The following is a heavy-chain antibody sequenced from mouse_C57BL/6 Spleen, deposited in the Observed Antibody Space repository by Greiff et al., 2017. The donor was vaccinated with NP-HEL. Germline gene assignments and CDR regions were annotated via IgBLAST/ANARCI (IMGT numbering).Heavy chain of an antibody. D-gene: IGHD2-4*01. CDR1: GYTFTSYW. V-gene: IGHV1-64*01. CDR2: IHPNSGST. J-gene: IGHJ3*01. CDR3: APSYYDYPFAY. Sequence: QVQLQQPGAELVKPGASVNLSCKASGYTFTSYWMHWVKQRPGQGLEWIGMIHPNSGSTNYNEKFKSKATLTVDKSSSTAYMQLSSLTSEDSAVYYCAPSYYDYPFAYWGQGTLVTVSA.